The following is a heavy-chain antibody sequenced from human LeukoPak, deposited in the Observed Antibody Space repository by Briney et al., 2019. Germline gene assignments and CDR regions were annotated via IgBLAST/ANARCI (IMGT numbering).Heavy chain of an antibody. CDR3: ARHPPLDFYFAMDV. V-gene: IGHV4-39*01. J-gene: IGHJ6*02. D-gene: IGHD3/OR15-3a*01. Sequence: PSETLSLTCAVSGGPFSHYYWGWIRQSPGKGLEWIGSVHYSGSTYYNPSLKSRVTISVDTPKNQVFLNLSSVTAADTAVYYCARHPPLDFYFAMDVWGQGTTVTVSS. CDR1: GGPFSHYY. CDR2: VHYSGST.